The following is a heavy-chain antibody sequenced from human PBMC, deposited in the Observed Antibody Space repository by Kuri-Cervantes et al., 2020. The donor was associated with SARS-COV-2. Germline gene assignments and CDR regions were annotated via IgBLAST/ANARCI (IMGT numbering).Heavy chain of an antibody. V-gene: IGHV3-53*01. CDR2: IYSGGST. CDR1: GFTFSSYA. J-gene: IGHJ5*02. Sequence: GESLKISCAASGFTFSSYAMHWVRQAPGKGLEWVAVIYSGGSTYYADSVKGRFTISRDNSKNTLYLQMNSLRAEDTAVYYCARMYDYSFNWFDPWGQGTLVTVSS. CDR3: ARMYDYSFNWFDP. D-gene: IGHD4-11*01.